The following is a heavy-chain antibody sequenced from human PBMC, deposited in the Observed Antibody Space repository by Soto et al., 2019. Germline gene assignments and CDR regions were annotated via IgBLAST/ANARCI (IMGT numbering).Heavy chain of an antibody. J-gene: IGHJ4*02. Sequence: LRLSCAASGFTFSNYAMSWVRQAPGKGLEWVSAISASVGSTYYTDSVKGRFTISRDNSKNTLYLQMSSLRAEDTAVYYCAKGGQSYDYWGQGTLVTVSS. CDR1: GFTFSNYA. V-gene: IGHV3-23*01. D-gene: IGHD3-10*01. CDR3: AKGGQSYDY. CDR2: ISASVGST.